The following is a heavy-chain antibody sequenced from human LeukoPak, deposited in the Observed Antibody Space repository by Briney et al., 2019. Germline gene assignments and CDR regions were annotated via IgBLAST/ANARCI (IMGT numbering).Heavy chain of an antibody. CDR1: GFNFNTFG. CDR3: AKLLYYYDSSQPY. Sequence: GGSLRLSCAASGFNFNTFGMHWVRQTPGKGLEWVAFIRHDGSDQYYADSVKGRFTISRDNSKNTLYLQMNSLRAEDTAVYYCAKLLYYYDSSQPYWGQGTLVTVSS. V-gene: IGHV3-30*02. CDR2: IRHDGSDQ. J-gene: IGHJ4*02. D-gene: IGHD3-22*01.